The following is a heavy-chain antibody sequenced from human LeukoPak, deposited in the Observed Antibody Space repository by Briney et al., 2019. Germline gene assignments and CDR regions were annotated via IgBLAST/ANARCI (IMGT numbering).Heavy chain of an antibody. V-gene: IGHV5-51*01. D-gene: IGHD3-22*01. J-gene: IGHJ3*02. Sequence: GESLKISCKGSGYSFTSYWIGWVRQMPGKGLEWMGIIYPGDSDTRYSPSFQGQVTISADKSISTAYLQWSSLKASDTAMYYCARQRWLLVGNDAFDIWGQGTMVTVSS. CDR1: GYSFTSYW. CDR2: IYPGDSDT. CDR3: ARQRWLLVGNDAFDI.